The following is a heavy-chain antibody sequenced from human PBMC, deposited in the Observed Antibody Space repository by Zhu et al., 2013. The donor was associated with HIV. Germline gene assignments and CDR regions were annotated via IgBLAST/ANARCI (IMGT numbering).Heavy chain of an antibody. J-gene: IGHJ3*02. D-gene: IGHD6-13*01. CDR2: IIPIFGSA. V-gene: IGHV1-69*01. CDR1: GGTFSNYT. CDR3: ASLSKAPEYSSSWQDDAFDI. Sequence: QVQLVQSGAEVKKPGSSVKVSCKASGGTFSNYTITWVRQAPGQGPEWMGGIIPIFGSANYAQRFQGRVTITADESTRTAYMELSTLRSEDTAVYYCASLSKAPEYSSSWQDDAFDIWGQGTMVTVSS.